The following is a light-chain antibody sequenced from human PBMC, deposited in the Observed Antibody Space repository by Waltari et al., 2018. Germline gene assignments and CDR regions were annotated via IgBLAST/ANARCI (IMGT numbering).Light chain of an antibody. Sequence: EIVMTQSPVTLSVSPGERATLSCRASQSVSNNLAWYQPKPGQAPRLLIYGASTRASGIPARFSGSGSGTEFTLTISSLQSEDFAVYFCQQYNNWPPNTFGPGTKVDFK. CDR1: QSVSNN. J-gene: IGKJ3*01. CDR3: QQYNNWPPNT. V-gene: IGKV3-15*01. CDR2: GAS.